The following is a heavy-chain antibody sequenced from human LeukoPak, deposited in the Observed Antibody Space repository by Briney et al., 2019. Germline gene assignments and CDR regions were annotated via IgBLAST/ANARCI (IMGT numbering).Heavy chain of an antibody. J-gene: IGHJ4*02. V-gene: IGHV1-69*13. CDR2: IIPIFGTA. CDR1: GGTFSSYA. CDR3: ARSYCSGGSCLSEFDY. D-gene: IGHD2-15*01. Sequence: SVKVSCKASGGTFSSYAISWVRQAPGQGLEWMGGIIPIFGTANYAQKFQGRVTITAAESTSTAYMELSSLRSEDTAVYYCARSYCSGGSCLSEFDYWGQGTLVTVSS.